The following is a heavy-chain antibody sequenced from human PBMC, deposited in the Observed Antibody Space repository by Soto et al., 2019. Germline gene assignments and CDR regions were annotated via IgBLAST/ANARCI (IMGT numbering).Heavy chain of an antibody. D-gene: IGHD3-10*01. CDR2: IYYSGST. Sequence: SETLSLTCTVSGVSITSHYWSWIRQSPGKGLEWIGYIYYSGSTNYNPSLKSRVTISVDTSKNQFSLKLSSVTAADTAVYYCARHLYGSGERFDPWGQGTLVTVSS. J-gene: IGHJ5*02. CDR1: GVSITSHY. CDR3: ARHLYGSGERFDP. V-gene: IGHV4-59*08.